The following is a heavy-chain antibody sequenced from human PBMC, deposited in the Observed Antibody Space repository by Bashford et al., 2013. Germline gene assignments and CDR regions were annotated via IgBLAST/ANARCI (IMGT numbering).Heavy chain of an antibody. J-gene: IGHJ4*02. CDR2: IKSKTDGGTT. CDR1: GFTFSNAW. Sequence: GGSLRLSCAASGFTFSNAWMSWVRQAPGKGLEWVGRIKSKTDGGTTDYAAPVKGRFTISRDDSKNTLYLQMNSLKTEDTAVYYCTTDRTAWYNWNNGGPDYWGQGTLVTVSS. V-gene: IGHV3-15*01. CDR3: TTDRTAWYNWNNGGPDY. D-gene: IGHD1/OR15-1a*01.